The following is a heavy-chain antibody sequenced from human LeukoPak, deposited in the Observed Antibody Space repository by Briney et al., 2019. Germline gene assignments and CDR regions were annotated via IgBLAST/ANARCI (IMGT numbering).Heavy chain of an antibody. CDR2: IYYSGST. Sequence: SETLSLTCTVSGGSISSYYWSWSRQPPGKGLEWIGYIYYSGSTNYNPSLKSRVTISVDTSKNQFSLKLSSVTAADTAVYYCARGEGSGSYYSYFDYWGQGTLVTVSS. V-gene: IGHV4-59*01. CDR1: GGSISSYY. D-gene: IGHD1-26*01. J-gene: IGHJ4*02. CDR3: ARGEGSGSYYSYFDY.